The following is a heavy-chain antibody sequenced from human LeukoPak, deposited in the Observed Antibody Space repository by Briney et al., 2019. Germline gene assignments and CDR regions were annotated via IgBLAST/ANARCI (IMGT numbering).Heavy chain of an antibody. D-gene: IGHD6-13*01. CDR3: ARLPYTSTWYPNYFDH. V-gene: IGHV4-38-2*02. J-gene: IGHJ4*02. CDR2: VYHSGST. Sequence: SETLSLTCTVSGYSISSGYYWGWIRQPPGKGLEWIGSVYHSGSTYYNPSLKSRVTISADTSKKQFSLKLNSVTATDTAVYYCARLPYTSTWYPNYFDHWGQGTLVTVSS. CDR1: GYSISSGYY.